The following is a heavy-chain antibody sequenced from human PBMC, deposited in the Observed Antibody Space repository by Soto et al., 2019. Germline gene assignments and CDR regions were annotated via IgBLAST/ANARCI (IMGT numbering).Heavy chain of an antibody. CDR1: GFSLSTRGVG. CDR3: AHRPYGYKYYFDY. V-gene: IGHV2-5*02. D-gene: IGHD5-18*01. J-gene: IGHJ4*02. CDR2: IYWDDDK. Sequence: QITLKESGPTLVKPTQTLTLTCTFSGFSLSTRGVGVGWIRQPPGRALEWLALIYWDDDKRYSPSLNNRLTITRDTPKNQVVLTMTNMDPVDTATYYCAHRPYGYKYYFDYWGQGTLVTVSA.